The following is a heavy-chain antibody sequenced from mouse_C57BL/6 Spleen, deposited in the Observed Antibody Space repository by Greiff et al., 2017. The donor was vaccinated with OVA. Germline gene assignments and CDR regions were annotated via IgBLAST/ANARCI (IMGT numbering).Heavy chain of an antibody. D-gene: IGHD4-1*01. CDR3: ASGTGYFDY. CDR1: GYSFTDYN. CDR2: INPNYGTT. V-gene: IGHV1-39*01. J-gene: IGHJ2*01. Sequence: ASVKISCKASGYSFTDYNMNWVKQSNGKSLEWLGVINPNYGTTSYNQKFKVKATLTVDQSSSTAYMQLNRLTSEDSAVYYCASGTGYFDYWGQGTTRTVSS.